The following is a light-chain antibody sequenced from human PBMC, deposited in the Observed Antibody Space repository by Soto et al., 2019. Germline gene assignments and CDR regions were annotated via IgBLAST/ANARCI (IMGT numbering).Light chain of an antibody. CDR1: QSISSW. V-gene: IGKV1-5*03. Sequence: DIQMTQSPSTLSASVGDRVTITCRASQSISSWLAWYQQKPGKAPKLLIYKASSLESGVPSRFSGSRSGTEFTHTISSLQPDDFATYYCQQYNSYRRTFGQGTKVEIK. CDR3: QQYNSYRRT. J-gene: IGKJ1*01. CDR2: KAS.